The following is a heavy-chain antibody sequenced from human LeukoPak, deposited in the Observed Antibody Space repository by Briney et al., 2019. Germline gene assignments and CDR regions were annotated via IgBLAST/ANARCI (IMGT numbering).Heavy chain of an antibody. D-gene: IGHD4-11*01. V-gene: IGHV3-33*06. J-gene: IGHJ4*02. Sequence: PGRSQRSCCAASGFTFSHYAVHWVRQAPGKGLEWVAVIWSDATNQFYADSVKGRFTISRDYSQKTVYLEMDSLTIEDTAIYYCAKDAQRGFDYSNSLEYWGPGTLVSVSS. CDR2: IWSDATNQ. CDR3: AKDAQRGFDYSNSLEY. CDR1: GFTFSHYA.